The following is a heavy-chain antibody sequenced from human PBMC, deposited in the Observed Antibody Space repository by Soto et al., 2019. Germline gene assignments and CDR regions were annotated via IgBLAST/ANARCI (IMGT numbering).Heavy chain of an antibody. Sequence: EVQLLESGGGLVQPGGSLRLSCAASGFTFSSYAMSWVRQAPGKGLEWVSAISGSGGSTYYADSVKGRFTISRDNYRITLYLQMNSLRAEDTAVYYCAKALIAAAGNPYYFDYWGQGTLVTVSS. D-gene: IGHD6-13*01. V-gene: IGHV3-23*01. J-gene: IGHJ4*02. CDR3: AKALIAAAGNPYYFDY. CDR1: GFTFSSYA. CDR2: ISGSGGST.